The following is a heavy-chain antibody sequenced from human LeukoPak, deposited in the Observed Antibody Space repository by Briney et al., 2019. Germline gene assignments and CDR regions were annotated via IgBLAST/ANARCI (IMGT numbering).Heavy chain of an antibody. J-gene: IGHJ6*03. CDR3: TRLPNRIPITVPGGYYYYMDV. Sequence: GSLKLSCAASGFTFSGSAMHWVRQASGKGLEWVGRIRSKANSYATAYAASVKGRFIISRDDSKNTAYLQMNSLKTEDTAVYYCTRLPNRIPITVPGGYYYYMDVWGKGTTVTVSS. D-gene: IGHD3-10*01. CDR2: IRSKANSYAT. V-gene: IGHV3-73*01. CDR1: GFTFSGSA.